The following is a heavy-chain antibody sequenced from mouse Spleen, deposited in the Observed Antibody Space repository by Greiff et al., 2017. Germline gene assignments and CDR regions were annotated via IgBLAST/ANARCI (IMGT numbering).Heavy chain of an antibody. V-gene: IGHV5-9-3*01. CDR2: ISSGGGNT. CDR1: GFTFSSYA. Sequence: EVQGVESGGGLVKLGGSLKLSCAASGFTFSSYAMSWVRQTPEKRLEWVATISSGGGNTYYPDSVKGRFTISRDNAKNTLYLQMSSLKSEDTAMYYCARHERPDWYFDVWGAGTTVTVSS. J-gene: IGHJ1*01. CDR3: ARHERPDWYFDV.